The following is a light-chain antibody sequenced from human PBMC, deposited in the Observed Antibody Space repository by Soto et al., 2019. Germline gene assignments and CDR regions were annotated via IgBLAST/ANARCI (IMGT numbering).Light chain of an antibody. J-gene: IGLJ3*02. CDR1: SGHSSYI. CDR3: ETWDSNPLV. CDR2: LEGIGSY. Sequence: QLVLTQSSSASASLGSSVKLTCSLSSGHSSYIIAWHQQQPGKAPRCLMKLEGIGSYNKGSGVPDRFSGSSSGADRCLTIPNLQFGAEAEYYCETWDSNPLVFDGGTKLTVL. V-gene: IGLV4-60*02.